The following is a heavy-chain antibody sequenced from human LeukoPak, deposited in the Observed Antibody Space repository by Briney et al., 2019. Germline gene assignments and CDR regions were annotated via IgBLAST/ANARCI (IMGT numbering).Heavy chain of an antibody. CDR3: ARGGDIVLMVYAIDVYYFDY. V-gene: IGHV1-18*01. J-gene: IGHJ4*02. Sequence: ASVKVSCKASGYTFTSYGISWVRQAPGQGLEWMGWISAYNGNTNYAQKLQGRVTMTTDTSTSTAYMELRSLRSDDTAVYYCARGGDIVLMVYAIDVYYFDYWGQGTLVTVSS. D-gene: IGHD2-8*01. CDR2: ISAYNGNT. CDR1: GYTFTSYG.